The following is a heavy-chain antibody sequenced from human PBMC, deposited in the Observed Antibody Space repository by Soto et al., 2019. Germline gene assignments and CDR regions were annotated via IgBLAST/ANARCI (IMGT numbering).Heavy chain of an antibody. D-gene: IGHD2-15*01. J-gene: IGHJ6*02. V-gene: IGHV1-18*01. CDR1: GYTFTSYG. CDR2: ISAYNGNT. CDR3: AREGVVVAARGYYYYYYGMDV. Sequence: GPVKVSCKASGYTFTSYGISWVRQAPGQGLEWMGWISAYNGNTNYAQKLQGRVTMTTDTSTSTAYMELRSLRSDDTAVYYCAREGVVVAARGYYYYYYGMDVWGQGTTVTVSS.